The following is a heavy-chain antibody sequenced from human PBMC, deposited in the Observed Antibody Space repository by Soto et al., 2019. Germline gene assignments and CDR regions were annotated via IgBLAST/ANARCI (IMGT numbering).Heavy chain of an antibody. Sequence: GGSLRLSCAASGFTFSSYAMHWVRQAPGKGLEYVSAISSNGGSTYYADSVKGRFTISRDNSKNTLYLQMGSLRAEDMAVYYCARAAYSSSWYDYWGQGILVTVS. CDR3: ARAAYSSSWYDY. V-gene: IGHV3-64*02. CDR2: ISSNGGST. CDR1: GFTFSSYA. D-gene: IGHD6-13*01. J-gene: IGHJ4*02.